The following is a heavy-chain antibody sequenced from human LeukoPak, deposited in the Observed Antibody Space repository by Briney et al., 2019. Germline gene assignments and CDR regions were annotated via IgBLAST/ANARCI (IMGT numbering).Heavy chain of an antibody. CDR3: ARDDDYYGSGTLGY. Sequence: GASVKVSCKASGYTFTSYDINWVRQATGQGLEWMGWVNPNSGNTGYAQKFQGRVTMTRNTSISTAYMELSSLRSEDTAVYYCARDDDYYGSGTLGYWGQGTLVTVSS. CDR1: GYTFTSYD. CDR2: VNPNSGNT. J-gene: IGHJ4*02. D-gene: IGHD3-10*01. V-gene: IGHV1-8*01.